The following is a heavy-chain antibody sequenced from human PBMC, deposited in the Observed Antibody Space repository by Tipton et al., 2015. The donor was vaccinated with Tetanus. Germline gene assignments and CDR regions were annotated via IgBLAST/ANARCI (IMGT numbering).Heavy chain of an antibody. CDR3: VRESGLGLDAFDV. Sequence: GLVKPSQTLSLTCAISGDSVSSNTDAWNWIRQSPSRGLEWLGRTYYRSKWYNDYALSVKSRITINPDTSKNQFSLQLKSVTPEDAPMYYCVRESGLGLDAFDVWGRGTMVTVSS. CDR1: GDSVSSNTDA. CDR2: TYYRSKWYN. V-gene: IGHV6-1*01. D-gene: IGHD3-16*01. J-gene: IGHJ3*01.